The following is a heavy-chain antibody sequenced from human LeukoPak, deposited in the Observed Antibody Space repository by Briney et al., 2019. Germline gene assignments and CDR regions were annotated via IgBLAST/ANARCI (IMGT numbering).Heavy chain of an antibody. Sequence: ASVKVSCKASGYTFTSYAMHWVRQAPGQRLEWMGWINAGNGNTKYSQKFQGRVTMTEDTSTDTAYMELSSLRSEDTAVYYCATDKFSSTSLDAFDIWGQGTMVTVSS. CDR3: ATDKFSSTSLDAFDI. J-gene: IGHJ3*02. CDR2: INAGNGNT. V-gene: IGHV1-3*01. CDR1: GYTFTSYA. D-gene: IGHD2-2*01.